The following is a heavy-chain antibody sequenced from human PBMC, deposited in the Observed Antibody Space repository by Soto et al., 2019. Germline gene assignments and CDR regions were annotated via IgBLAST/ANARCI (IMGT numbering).Heavy chain of an antibody. J-gene: IGHJ4*02. V-gene: IGHV4-34*01. D-gene: IGHD3-10*01. CDR2: INHSGST. Sequence: PSETLSLTCAVYGGSFSGYYWSWIRQPPGKGLEWIGEINHSGSTNYNPSLKSRVTISVDTSKNQFSLKLSSVTAADTAVYYCARGVYYYGSGSYLVYWGQGTLVTVSS. CDR3: ARGVYYYGSGSYLVY. CDR1: GGSFSGYY.